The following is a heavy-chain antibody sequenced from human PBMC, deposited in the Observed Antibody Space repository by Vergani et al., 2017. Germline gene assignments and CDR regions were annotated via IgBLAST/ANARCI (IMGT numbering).Heavy chain of an antibody. Sequence: QVQLQESGPGLVKPSETLSLTCAVSGYSISTGYYWGWIRQPPGKGLRWIGSIYHSGSTSYNPSLKSRVTISVDTSRNQFSLKLTSVTAADTAVYYCARHLNGASGSYRDFDSWGQATLVTVSS. J-gene: IGHJ4*02. D-gene: IGHD3-10*01. CDR3: ARHLNGASGSYRDFDS. CDR1: GYSISTGYY. V-gene: IGHV4-38-2*01. CDR2: IYHSGST.